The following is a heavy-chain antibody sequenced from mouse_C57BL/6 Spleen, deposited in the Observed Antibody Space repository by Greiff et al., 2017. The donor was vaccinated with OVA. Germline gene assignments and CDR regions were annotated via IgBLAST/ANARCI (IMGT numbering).Heavy chain of an antibody. D-gene: IGHD1-1*02. CDR1: GFSFNTYA. V-gene: IGHV10-1*01. J-gene: IGHJ4*01. CDR3: VRHELWNAMDY. CDR2: IRSKSNNYAT. Sequence: EVQLVESGGGLVQPKGSLKLSCAASGFSFNTYAMNWVRQAPGKGLEWVARIRSKSNNYATYYADSVKDRFTISRDDSESMLYLQMNNLKTEDTAMYCCVRHELWNAMDYWGQGTSVTVSS.